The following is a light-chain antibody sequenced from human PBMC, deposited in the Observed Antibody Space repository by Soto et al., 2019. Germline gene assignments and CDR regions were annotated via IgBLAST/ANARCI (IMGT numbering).Light chain of an antibody. CDR3: QQYVISVT. CDR1: QSVGSD. Sequence: EIEMTQSPATLSVSPGEIATLSCRASQSVGSDLAWYQQKPGQAPRILIYGASNRATGIPERFSGSGSGTDFTLTISRLEPQDSAMYYCQQYVISVTFGQGTRLEI. CDR2: GAS. V-gene: IGKV3-20*01. J-gene: IGKJ5*01.